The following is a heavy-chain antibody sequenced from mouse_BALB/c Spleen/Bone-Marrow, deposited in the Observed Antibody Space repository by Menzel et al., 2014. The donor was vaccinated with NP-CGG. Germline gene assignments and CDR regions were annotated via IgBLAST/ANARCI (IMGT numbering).Heavy chain of an antibody. CDR3: ARNMGSYYGYLAY. Sequence: QVQLQQSGPGLVQPSQSLSITCTVSGFSLTSYGVHWVRQSPGKGLEWLGVICSGGSTDYNAAFISRLSISKDNSKSQVFFKMNSLQADDTAIYYCARNMGSYYGYLAYWGQGTLVAVSA. CDR2: ICSGGST. D-gene: IGHD1-2*01. V-gene: IGHV2-4-1*01. J-gene: IGHJ3*01. CDR1: GFSLTSYG.